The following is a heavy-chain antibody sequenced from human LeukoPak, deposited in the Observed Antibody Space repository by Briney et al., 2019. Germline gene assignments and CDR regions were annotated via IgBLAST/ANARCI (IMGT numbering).Heavy chain of an antibody. CDR3: AKVASVVVITDAFDI. J-gene: IGHJ3*02. V-gene: IGHV3-9*01. CDR2: ISWNSGSI. D-gene: IGHD3-22*01. CDR1: GFTFDDYA. Sequence: PGGSLRLPCAASGFTFDDYAMHWVRQAPGKGLEWVSGISWNSGSIGYADSVKGRFTISRDNAKNSLYLQMNSLRAEDTALYYCAKVASVVVITDAFDIWGQGTMVTVSS.